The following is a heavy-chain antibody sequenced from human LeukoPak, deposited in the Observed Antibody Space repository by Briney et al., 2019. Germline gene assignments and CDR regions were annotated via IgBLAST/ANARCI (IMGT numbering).Heavy chain of an antibody. V-gene: IGHV3-30*04. Sequence: PGRSLRLSCAASGFTFSSYAMHWVRQAPGKGLEWVAVISYDGSNKYYADSVKGRFTISGDNSKNTLYLQMNSLRAEDTAVYYCARDDAPNMITFGGVIGLFDYWGQGTLVTVSS. J-gene: IGHJ4*02. CDR3: ARDDAPNMITFGGVIGLFDY. D-gene: IGHD3-16*02. CDR2: ISYDGSNK. CDR1: GFTFSSYA.